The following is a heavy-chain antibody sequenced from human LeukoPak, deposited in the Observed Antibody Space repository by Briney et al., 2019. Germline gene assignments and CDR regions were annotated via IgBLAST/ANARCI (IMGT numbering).Heavy chain of an antibody. CDR1: GGSFSGYY. J-gene: IGHJ5*01. V-gene: IGHV4-34*01. CDR3: ARGSPKHDS. CDR2: MYYTGST. Sequence: SETLSLTCAVYGGSFSGYYWSWIRQTPGKELEWIGTMYYTGSTYYSPSLKSRVTISVDTSMNQFSLKLTSVTAADTGVYYCARGSPKHDSWGQGTLVIVSP.